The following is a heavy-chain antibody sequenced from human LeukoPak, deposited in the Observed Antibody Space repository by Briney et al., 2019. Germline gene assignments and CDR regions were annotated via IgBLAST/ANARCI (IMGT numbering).Heavy chain of an antibody. CDR1: GGSIGSYY. D-gene: IGHD6-13*01. J-gene: IGHJ4*02. Sequence: SETLSLTCTVSGGSIGSYYWSWIRQPPGKELEWIVYIYYSGSTNYNPSLKSRVTISVDTSKNQFSLKLSSVTAADTAVYYCARRPRQQLVRGGLAYFDYWGQGTLVTVSS. V-gene: IGHV4-59*01. CDR3: ARRPRQQLVRGGLAYFDY. CDR2: IYYSGST.